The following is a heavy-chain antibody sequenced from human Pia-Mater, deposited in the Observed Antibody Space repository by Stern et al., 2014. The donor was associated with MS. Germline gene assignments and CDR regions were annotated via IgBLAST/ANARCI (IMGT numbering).Heavy chain of an antibody. J-gene: IGHJ6*02. V-gene: IGHV1-2*06. D-gene: IGHD2-15*01. CDR3: ARSNYCSGGSCYYYYGMDV. Sequence: QVQLVQSGAEVKKPGASVKVSCKASGYTFTGYYMHWVRQAPGQGLEWMGRITPKSGGTNYAQKFQGRVTMTRDTSISTAYMELSRLRSDDTAVYYCARSNYCSGGSCYYYYGMDVWGQGTTVTVSS. CDR2: ITPKSGGT. CDR1: GYTFTGYY.